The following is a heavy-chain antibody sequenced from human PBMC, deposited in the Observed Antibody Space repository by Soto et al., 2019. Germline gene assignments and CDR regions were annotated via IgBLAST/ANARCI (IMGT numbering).Heavy chain of an antibody. J-gene: IGHJ4*02. CDR3: AKRTLRRLRFVETH. CDR2: IYHSGST. Sequence: SETLSLTCTVSGDSMSNTNWWSWVRQPPGKGLEWIGEIYHSGSTNYNPSFKSRVTISVDKSKNQFSLNLTSVTAADTAVYYCAKRTLRRLRFVETHWGQGTLVTGSS. D-gene: IGHD3-3*01. CDR1: GDSMSNTNW. V-gene: IGHV4-4*02.